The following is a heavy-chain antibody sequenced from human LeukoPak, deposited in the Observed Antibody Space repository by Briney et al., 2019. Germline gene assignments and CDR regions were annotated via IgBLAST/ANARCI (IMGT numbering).Heavy chain of an antibody. D-gene: IGHD3-10*01. V-gene: IGHV1-2*02. CDR1: GYTFTGYY. Sequence: GASVKVSCKASGYTFTGYYMHWVRQAPGQGLEWMGWINPNSGGTNYAQKFQGRVTMTRDTSISTAYMELSRLRSDDTAVYYCVRAPVVELWGYYYYYYMDVWGKGTTVTISS. J-gene: IGHJ6*03. CDR2: INPNSGGT. CDR3: VRAPVVELWGYYYYYYMDV.